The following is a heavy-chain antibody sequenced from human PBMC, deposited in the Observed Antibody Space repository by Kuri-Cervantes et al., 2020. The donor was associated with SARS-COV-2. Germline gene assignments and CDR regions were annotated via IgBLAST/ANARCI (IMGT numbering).Heavy chain of an antibody. J-gene: IGHJ5*02. Sequence: GESLKISCAASGFTFSSYAMHWVRLAPGKGLEYVSAISSNGGSTYYANSVKGRFTISRDNSKNTLYLQMGSLRAEDMAVYYCAIPMIVVVIVGGSGKPNWFDPWGQGTLVTVSS. CDR3: AIPMIVVVIVGGSGKPNWFDP. V-gene: IGHV3-64*01. CDR1: GFTFSSYA. CDR2: ISSNGGST. D-gene: IGHD3-22*01.